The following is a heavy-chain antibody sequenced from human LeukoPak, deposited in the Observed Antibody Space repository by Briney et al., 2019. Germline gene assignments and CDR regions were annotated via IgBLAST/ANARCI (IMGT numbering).Heavy chain of an antibody. J-gene: IGHJ4*02. CDR3: AREFSYGTD. V-gene: IGHV3-11*01. CDR1: GFAFSDYY. CDR2: IDRSGNTK. Sequence: GGSLRLSCAASGFAFSDYYMSWIRQAPGQGLEWISYIDRSGNTKYYADSVKGRLTISRDNAKNSLLLQVNSLRAEDTAVYYCAREFSYGTDWGQGTLVFVSS. D-gene: IGHD5-18*01.